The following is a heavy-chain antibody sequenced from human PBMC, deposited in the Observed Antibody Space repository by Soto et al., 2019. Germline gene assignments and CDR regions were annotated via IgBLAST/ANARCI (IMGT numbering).Heavy chain of an antibody. CDR3: ARHPILESLSGRNASDI. J-gene: IGHJ3*02. Sequence: XESLKVSRNCSGDRFTSYWIGLVLQMPGKGLEWMGIIYPGDSDTRYSPSFQGQVTISADKSISTAYLQWSSLKASDTAMYYCARHPILESLSGRNASDIWGQGTMVTVSS. CDR2: IYPGDSDT. D-gene: IGHD3-3*01. CDR1: GDRFTSYW. V-gene: IGHV5-51*01.